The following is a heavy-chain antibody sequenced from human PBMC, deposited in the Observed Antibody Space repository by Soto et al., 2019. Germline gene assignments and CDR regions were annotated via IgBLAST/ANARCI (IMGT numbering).Heavy chain of an antibody. Sequence: SETLSLTCTVSGGSITDYSWVWIRQPAGKGLEWIGRIFSSGSTNYNPSLKGRITMSLDTSKNQFSLKLSSVTAADTAVYYCARARLDCSGGSCYFGYFDYWGQGTLVTVSS. CDR2: IFSSGST. J-gene: IGHJ4*02. V-gene: IGHV4-4*07. CDR3: ARARLDCSGGSCYFGYFDY. D-gene: IGHD2-15*01. CDR1: GGSITDYS.